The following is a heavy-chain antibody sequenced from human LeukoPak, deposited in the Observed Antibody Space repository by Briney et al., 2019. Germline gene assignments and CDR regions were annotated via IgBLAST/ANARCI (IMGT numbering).Heavy chain of an antibody. CDR3: ARDEPYSSGWYYFDY. CDR1: GYIFTSYY. V-gene: IGHV1-46*01. D-gene: IGHD6-19*01. J-gene: IGHJ4*02. Sequence: ASVKVSCKASGYIFTSYYMHWVRQAPGQGLEWMGIINPSGGSTSFAQKFQGRVTMTRDMSTSTVYMELSSLRSDDTAVYYCARDEPYSSGWYYFDYWGQGTLVTVSS. CDR2: INPSGGST.